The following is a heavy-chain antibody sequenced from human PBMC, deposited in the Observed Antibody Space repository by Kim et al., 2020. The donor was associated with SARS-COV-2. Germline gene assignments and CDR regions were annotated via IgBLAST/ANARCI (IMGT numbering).Heavy chain of an antibody. D-gene: IGHD4-4*01. CDR2: ISSTGTT. Sequence: SETLSLTCTVSGGSLSDNTYYWTWIRQPAGKGLEWIGRISSTGTTYYNPSLNSRVIMSVDRSQNQFSLKLNSVTAADTAVYYCARTDGYSGFDFWGEGSLVTVSS. V-gene: IGHV4-61*02. CDR1: GGSLSDNTYY. CDR3: ARTDGYSGFDF. J-gene: IGHJ4*02.